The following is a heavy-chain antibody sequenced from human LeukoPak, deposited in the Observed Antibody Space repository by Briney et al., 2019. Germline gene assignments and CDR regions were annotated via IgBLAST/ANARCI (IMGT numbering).Heavy chain of an antibody. CDR1: GYTFTGHY. V-gene: IGHV1-2*02. Sequence: ASVKVSCKASGYTFTGHYIHWVRQAPGQGLEWMGWINPNSGGTRYAQKFQGRVTMTRDTSISTAYMDLSRLRSDDTALYSCARDYGFDSGLSFFDYCGQGNLVNVSS. D-gene: IGHD2/OR15-2a*01. CDR3: ARDYGFDSGLSFFDY. J-gene: IGHJ4*02. CDR2: INPNSGGT.